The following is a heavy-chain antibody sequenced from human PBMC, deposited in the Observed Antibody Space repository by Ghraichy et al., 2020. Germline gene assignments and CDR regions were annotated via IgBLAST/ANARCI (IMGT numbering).Heavy chain of an antibody. CDR1: GFTFSSYS. D-gene: IGHD1-26*01. Sequence: GGSLRLSCAASGFTFSSYSMNWVRQAPGKGLEWVSYISSSSSTIYYADSVKGRFTISRDNAKNSLYLQMNSLRAEDTAVYYCARARNSGSYLGLLDAFDFWGQGTMVTVSS. CDR2: ISSSSSTI. J-gene: IGHJ3*01. V-gene: IGHV3-48*01. CDR3: ARARNSGSYLGLLDAFDF.